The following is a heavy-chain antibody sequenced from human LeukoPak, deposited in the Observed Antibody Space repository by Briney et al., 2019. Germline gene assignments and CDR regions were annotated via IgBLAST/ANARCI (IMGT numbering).Heavy chain of an antibody. CDR3: ASYIAVAGTSVY. Sequence: SETLSLTCAVYGGSFSGYYWSWIRQPPGKGLEWIGEINHSGSTNYNPSLKSRVTISVDTSKNQFSLKLSSVTAADTAVYYCASYIAVAGTSVYWGQGTLVTVPS. CDR2: INHSGST. J-gene: IGHJ4*02. CDR1: GGSFSGYY. V-gene: IGHV4-34*01. D-gene: IGHD6-19*01.